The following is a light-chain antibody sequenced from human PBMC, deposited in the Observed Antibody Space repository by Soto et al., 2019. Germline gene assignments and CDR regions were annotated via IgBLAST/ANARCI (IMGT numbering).Light chain of an antibody. CDR3: QQYGSSRPLT. CDR2: GAS. CDR1: QSVSSSY. J-gene: IGKJ5*01. Sequence: EIVLTQSPGTLSLSPGERATLSCRASQSVSSSYLAWYQQKPGQAPRLLIHGASSRATGIPDRLSGSGSGTDLTVTISRLEPDDFAVYYCQQYGSSRPLTFGQGTRLEIK. V-gene: IGKV3-20*01.